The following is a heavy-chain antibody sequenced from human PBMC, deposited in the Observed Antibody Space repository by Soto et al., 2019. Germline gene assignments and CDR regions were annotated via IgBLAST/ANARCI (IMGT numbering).Heavy chain of an antibody. CDR1: GGSISSGGYY. CDR2: IYYSGST. D-gene: IGHD2-8*01. J-gene: IGHJ6*03. Sequence: QVQLQESGPGLVKPSQTLSLTYTVSGGSISSGGYYWSWIRQHPGKGLEWIGYIYYSGSTYYNPSLKSRVTISVDTSKNQFSLKLSSVTAADTAVYYCARNLSGVSCGPDCYYYYYMDVWGKGTTVTVSS. CDR3: ARNLSGVSCGPDCYYYYYMDV. V-gene: IGHV4-31*03.